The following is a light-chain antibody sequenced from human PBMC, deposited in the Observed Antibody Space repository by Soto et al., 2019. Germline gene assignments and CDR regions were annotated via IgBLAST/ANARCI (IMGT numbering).Light chain of an antibody. V-gene: IGLV2-14*03. CDR1: SIDVGSHNC. CDR3: SSCTSSNTFV. Sequence: QSVLTQPASVSGSPGQPITISCTGTSIDVGSHNCASWYQQHPGKAPKLLIYDVSNRPSGVSYRFSGSKSGNTASLAISGLQAEDEADYYCSSCTSSNTFVFGTGTKVTVL. J-gene: IGLJ1*01. CDR2: DVS.